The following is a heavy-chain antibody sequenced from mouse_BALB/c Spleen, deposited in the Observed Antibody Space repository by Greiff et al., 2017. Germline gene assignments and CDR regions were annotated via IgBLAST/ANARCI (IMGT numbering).Heavy chain of an antibody. CDR1: GYTFTSYV. CDR2: INPYNDGT. D-gene: IGHD1-2*01. CDR3: ARPFITTATGQYYFDY. J-gene: IGHJ2*01. V-gene: IGHV1-14*01. Sequence: EVQVVESGPELVKPGASVKMSCKASGYTFTSYVMHWVKQKPGQGLEWIGYINPYNDGTKYNEKFKGKATLTSDKSSSTAYMELSSLTSEDSAVYYCARPFITTATGQYYFDYWGQGTTLTVSS.